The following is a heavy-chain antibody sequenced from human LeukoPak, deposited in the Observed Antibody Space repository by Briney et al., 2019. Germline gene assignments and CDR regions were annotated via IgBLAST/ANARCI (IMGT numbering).Heavy chain of an antibody. CDR3: ARTYAFDI. J-gene: IGHJ3*02. CDR1: GFTFSSYA. CDR2: IYSGGST. Sequence: PGGSLRLSCAASGFTFSSYAMHWVRQAPGKGLEWVSVIYSGGSTYYADSVKGRFTISRDNSKNTLYLQMNSLRAEDTAVYYCARTYAFDIWGQGTMVTVSS. V-gene: IGHV3-53*01.